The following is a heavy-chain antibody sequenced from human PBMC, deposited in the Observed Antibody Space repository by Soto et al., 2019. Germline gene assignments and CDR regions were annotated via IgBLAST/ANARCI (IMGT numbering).Heavy chain of an antibody. D-gene: IGHD3-9*01. Sequence: PGESLKISCKGSGYSFTSYWISWVRQMPGKGLEWMGRIDPSDSYTNYSPSFQGHVTIAADKSISTAYLQWSSLKASDTAMFYCASRYYDILTGAYGMDFWGQGTTVTVSS. CDR1: GYSFTSYW. CDR3: ASRYYDILTGAYGMDF. V-gene: IGHV5-10-1*01. CDR2: IDPSDSYT. J-gene: IGHJ6*02.